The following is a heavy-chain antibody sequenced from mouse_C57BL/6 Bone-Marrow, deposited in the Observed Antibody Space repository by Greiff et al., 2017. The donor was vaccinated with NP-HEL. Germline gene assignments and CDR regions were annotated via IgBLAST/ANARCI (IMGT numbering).Heavy chain of an antibody. CDR1: GYTFTSYW. J-gene: IGHJ4*01. CDR2: IDPSDSYT. V-gene: IGHV1-59*01. CDR3: ARTTVVATTDYYAMDY. Sequence: QVQLQQSGAELVRPGTSVKLSCKASGYTFTSYWMHWVKQRPGQGLEWIGVIDPSDSYTNYNQKFKGKATLTVDTSSSTAYMQLSSLTSEDSAVYYCARTTVVATTDYYAMDYWGQGTSVTVSS. D-gene: IGHD1-1*01.